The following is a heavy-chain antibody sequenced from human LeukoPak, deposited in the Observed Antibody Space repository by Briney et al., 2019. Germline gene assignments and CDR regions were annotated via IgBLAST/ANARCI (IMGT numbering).Heavy chain of an antibody. D-gene: IGHD2-2*01. V-gene: IGHV3-23*01. CDR1: GFSFSSYA. CDR3: ARYCTSTNCLPNYYAMDV. J-gene: IGHJ6*02. Sequence: GGSLRLSCAASGFSFSSYAMSWVRQTPGKGLEWVSAISASGGSTYHADFVKGRFTISRDSSKNTLYLQLNSLRVEDTAVYYCARYCTSTNCLPNYYAMDVWGQGTTVTVSS. CDR2: ISASGGST.